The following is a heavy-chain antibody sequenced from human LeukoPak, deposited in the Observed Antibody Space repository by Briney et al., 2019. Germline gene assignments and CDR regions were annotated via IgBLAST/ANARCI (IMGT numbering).Heavy chain of an antibody. CDR2: IIPIFGTA. V-gene: IGHV1-69*13. CDR3: ARAGGYYDSSGYDY. J-gene: IGHJ4*02. D-gene: IGHD3-22*01. CDR1: GGTFSSYA. Sequence: ASVKVSCKASGGTFSSYAISWVRQAPGQGLEWMGGIIPIFGTANYAQKFQGRVTITADESTSTAYMELSSLRSEDTAVYYCARAGGYYDSSGYDYWGQGTLVTVSS.